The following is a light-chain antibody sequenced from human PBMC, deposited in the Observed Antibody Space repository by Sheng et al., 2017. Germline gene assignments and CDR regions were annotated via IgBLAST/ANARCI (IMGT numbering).Light chain of an antibody. CDR2: GAS. CDR3: QQTYSIPWT. CDR1: QTLNNY. Sequence: DIEMTQSPSSLSASIGDKVTITCRASQTLNNYLNWYQQQPGKAPKLLIYGASRLQSGVPSRFSGRGSATDFTLTISSLQPEDFATYFCQQTYSIPWTFG. J-gene: IGKJ1*01. V-gene: IGKV1-39*01.